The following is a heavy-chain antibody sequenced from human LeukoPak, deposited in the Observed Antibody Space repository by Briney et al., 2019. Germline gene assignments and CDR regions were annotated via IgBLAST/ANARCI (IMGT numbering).Heavy chain of an antibody. Sequence: PSETLSLTCTVSGGSISSYYWSWVRQPAGKGLEWIGRIYASGNTNYNPSLKGRVTMTVDTSKNQFSLNLSSVTAADTAVYYCARDFRGSGVEDYYFDYWGRGTLVTVSS. V-gene: IGHV4-4*07. CDR1: GGSISSYY. J-gene: IGHJ4*02. CDR2: IYASGNT. CDR3: ARDFRGSGVEDYYFDY. D-gene: IGHD3-10*01.